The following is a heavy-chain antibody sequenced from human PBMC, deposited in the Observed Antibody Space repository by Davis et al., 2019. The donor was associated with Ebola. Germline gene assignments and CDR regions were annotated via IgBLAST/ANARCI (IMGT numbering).Heavy chain of an antibody. D-gene: IGHD1-7*01. CDR1: GFSLSTNGVG. CDR3: AHSKGTSRSFDY. Sequence: SGPTLVKPTQTLTLTCTFSGFSLSTNGVGVGWIRQPPGKALEWLALIYWDDDKRYSPFLKRRLTITKDTSKNQVVLTMTNMDPVDTATYYCAHSKGTSRSFDYWGQGTLVTVSS. J-gene: IGHJ4*02. CDR2: IYWDDDK. V-gene: IGHV2-5*02.